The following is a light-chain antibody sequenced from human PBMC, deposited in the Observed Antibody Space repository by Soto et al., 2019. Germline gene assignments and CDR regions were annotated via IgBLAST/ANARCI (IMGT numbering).Light chain of an antibody. CDR3: HQYDSTSSSWT. CDR2: AAS. Sequence: EIVLTQSPGTLSLSPGERATLSCRSSQSVRSSYLAWYQQKPGQAPRLLILAASSRATGIPDRFSGSGSGTDCTLTISRLEPEDFAVYFCHQYDSTSSSWTFGQGTKVDIK. J-gene: IGKJ1*01. CDR1: QSVRSSY. V-gene: IGKV3-20*01.